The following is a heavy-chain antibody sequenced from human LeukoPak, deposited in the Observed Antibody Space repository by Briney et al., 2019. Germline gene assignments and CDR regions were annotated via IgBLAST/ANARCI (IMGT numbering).Heavy chain of an antibody. CDR2: IIPILGIA. Sequence: GASVKVSCKASGYTFTGYYMHWVRQAPGQGLEWMGRIIPILGIANYAQKFQGRVTITADKSTSTAYMELSSLRSEDTAVYYCARDAANYYDSSGYLPLSWGQGTLVTVSS. CDR1: GYTFTGYY. D-gene: IGHD3-22*01. J-gene: IGHJ4*02. V-gene: IGHV1-69*04. CDR3: ARDAANYYDSSGYLPLS.